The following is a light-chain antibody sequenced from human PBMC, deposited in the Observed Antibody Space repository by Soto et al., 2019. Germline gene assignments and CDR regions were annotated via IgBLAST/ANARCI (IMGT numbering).Light chain of an antibody. V-gene: IGLV2-14*01. CDR3: TSSTSDSLYV. CDR2: KVS. CDR1: SSDVGGSKY. Sequence: QSALTQPASVSGSPGQSITISCTGTSSDVGGSKYVSWYQHYPGKVPKLLINKVSNRPSGVSNRFSGSKSGNTASLTISGLLPEDEADYFCTSSTSDSLYVFGTGTKSPS. J-gene: IGLJ1*01.